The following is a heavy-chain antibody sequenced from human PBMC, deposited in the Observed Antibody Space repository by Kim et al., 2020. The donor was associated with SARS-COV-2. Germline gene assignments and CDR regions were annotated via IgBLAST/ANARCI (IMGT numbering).Heavy chain of an antibody. CDR1: GGSISSSSYY. J-gene: IGHJ4*02. CDR3: ARLYYGDYYFDY. Sequence: SETLSLTCTVSGGSISSSSYYWGWIRQPPGKGLEWIGSIYYSGSTYYNPSLKSRVTISVDTSKNQFSLKLSSVTAADTAVYYCARLYYGDYYFDYWGQGTLVTVSS. CDR2: IYYSGST. V-gene: IGHV4-39*01. D-gene: IGHD4-17*01.